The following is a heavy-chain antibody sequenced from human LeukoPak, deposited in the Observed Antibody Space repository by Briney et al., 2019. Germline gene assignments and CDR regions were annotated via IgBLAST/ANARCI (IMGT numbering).Heavy chain of an antibody. V-gene: IGHV4-34*01. CDR3: ARDSTPYGHSGY. J-gene: IGHJ4*02. Sequence: PSETLSLTCAVYGGSFSGYYWSWIRQPPGKGLEWIGEINHSGSTNYNPSLKSRVTISVDTSKNQFSLNLSSVTAADTAIYYCARDSTPYGHSGYWGQGILVTVSP. CDR2: INHSGST. D-gene: IGHD4-17*01. CDR1: GGSFSGYY.